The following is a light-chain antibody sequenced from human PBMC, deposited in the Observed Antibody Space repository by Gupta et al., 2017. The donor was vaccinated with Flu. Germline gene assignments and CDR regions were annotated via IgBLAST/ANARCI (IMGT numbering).Light chain of an antibody. CDR2: RAS. CDR1: QTITGAS. Sequence: EIVLTQSPGSLSLSPGDRATLSCTASQTITGASLAWSQQQPGQTPSLLIYRASSRATGVPDRFSGGGSGTEVTLTISRLEPEDFAVYYCQDYGSSQETFGQGTKVEVK. CDR3: QDYGSSQET. J-gene: IGKJ1*01. V-gene: IGKV3-20*01.